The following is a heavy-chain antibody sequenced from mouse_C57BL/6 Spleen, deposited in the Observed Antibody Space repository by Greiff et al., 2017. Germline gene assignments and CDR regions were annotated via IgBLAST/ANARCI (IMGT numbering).Heavy chain of an antibody. CDR3: TRSGYGSSSYWYFDV. CDR1: GYTFTDYE. Sequence: QVQLQQSGAELVRPGASVTLSCKASGYTFTDYEMHWVKQTPVHGLEWIGAIDPETGGTAYNQKFKGKAILTADKSSSTAYMELRSLTSEDSAVYYCTRSGYGSSSYWYFDVRGTGTTVTVAS. V-gene: IGHV1-15*01. J-gene: IGHJ1*03. D-gene: IGHD1-1*01. CDR2: IDPETGGT.